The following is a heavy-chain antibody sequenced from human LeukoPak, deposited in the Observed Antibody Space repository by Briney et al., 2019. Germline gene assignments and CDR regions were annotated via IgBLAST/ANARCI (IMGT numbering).Heavy chain of an antibody. D-gene: IGHD3-10*01. J-gene: IGHJ5*02. CDR3: ARDSLMVRGPFDP. CDR1: GYTFTGYY. V-gene: IGHV1-2*02. CDR2: INPNSGGT. Sequence: GASVKVSCKASGYTFTGYYMHWVRQAPGQGLEWMGWINPNSGGTNYAQKFQGRVTMTRDTSISTAYMELSRLRSDDTAVYYCARDSLMVRGPFDPWGQGTLVTVSS.